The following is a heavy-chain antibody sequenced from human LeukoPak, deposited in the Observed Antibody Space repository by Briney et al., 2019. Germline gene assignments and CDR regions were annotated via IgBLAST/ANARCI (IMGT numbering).Heavy chain of an antibody. Sequence: SETLSLTCTVSGGSISSGSYYWSWIRQPPGKGLEWIGYIYYSGSTNYNPSLKSRVTISVDTSKNQFSLKLSSVTAADTAVYYCASLQQSHYYYYYYMDVWGKGTTVTVSS. CDR3: ASLQQSHYYYYYYMDV. J-gene: IGHJ6*03. V-gene: IGHV4-61*01. CDR1: GGSISSGSYY. D-gene: IGHD4-11*01. CDR2: IYYSGST.